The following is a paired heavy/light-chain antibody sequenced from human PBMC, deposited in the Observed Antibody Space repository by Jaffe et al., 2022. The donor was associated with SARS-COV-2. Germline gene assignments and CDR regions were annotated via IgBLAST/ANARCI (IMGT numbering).Light chain of an antibody. CDR2: FAS. J-gene: IGKJ1*01. Sequence: EIVLTQSPDFQSVTPKEKVTITCRASQSIGSSLYWYQQKPDQSPKLLIRFASQSFSGVPSRFSGSGSGTDFTLTINSLEAEDAATYYCHQSSSLPWTFGQGTKVEIK. CDR3: HQSSSLPWT. CDR1: QSIGSS. V-gene: IGKV6-21*01.
Heavy chain of an antibody. CDR2: IYNTGST. D-gene: IGHD3-9*01. CDR1: GDSISSGRHY. Sequence: QVQLQESGPGLVKPSQTLSLTCTVSGDSISSGRHYWNWIRQPAGKGLEWIGRIYNTGSTDYNPSLKSRVTISVDTSKNQFSLKLSSVTAADTAIYYCARDGDDWHSFLDHWGQGTLVTVSS. CDR3: ARDGDDWHSFLDH. J-gene: IGHJ4*02. V-gene: IGHV4-61*02.